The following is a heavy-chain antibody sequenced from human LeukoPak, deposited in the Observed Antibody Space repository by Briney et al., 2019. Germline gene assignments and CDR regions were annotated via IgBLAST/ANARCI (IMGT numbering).Heavy chain of an antibody. V-gene: IGHV3-53*01. Sequence: PGGSLRLSCAASGFIVSSNYMSWVRQAPGKGLEWVSVIFSSGSTYYADSVKGRFTISRDNSKNTLYLQMNSLRAEDTAVYFCAREGYTNAWYRNWGQGTLVTVSS. J-gene: IGHJ4*02. D-gene: IGHD6-19*01. CDR2: IFSSGST. CDR3: AREGYTNAWYRN. CDR1: GFIVSSNY.